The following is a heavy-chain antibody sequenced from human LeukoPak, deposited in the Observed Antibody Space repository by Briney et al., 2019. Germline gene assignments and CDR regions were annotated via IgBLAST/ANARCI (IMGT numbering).Heavy chain of an antibody. CDR2: SDPEDGET. CDR1: GYTLTELS. V-gene: IGHV1-24*01. Sequence: ASVKVSCKVSGYTLTELSMHWVRQAPGKGIEWMGGSDPEDGETIYAQKFQGSVTMTEDTSTDTAYMELSSLRSEDTAVYYCATGRNYYDSSGYYYVDYWGQGTLVTVSS. J-gene: IGHJ4*02. CDR3: ATGRNYYDSSGYYYVDY. D-gene: IGHD3-22*01.